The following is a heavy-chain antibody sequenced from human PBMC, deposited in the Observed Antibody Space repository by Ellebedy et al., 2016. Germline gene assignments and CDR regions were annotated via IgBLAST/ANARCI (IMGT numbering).Heavy chain of an antibody. CDR3: ARGVGGTSLNWFDP. CDR2: ITSSSSYI. V-gene: IGHV3-21*01. J-gene: IGHJ5*02. D-gene: IGHD3-16*01. Sequence: GGSLRLXXAASGFTLSSYSMNWVRQAPGKGLEWVSSITSSSSYIFYADSVKGRFTISRDNAKNSVYLQMNSLRGEDTALYYCARGVGGTSLNWFDPWGQGTLVTVSS. CDR1: GFTLSSYS.